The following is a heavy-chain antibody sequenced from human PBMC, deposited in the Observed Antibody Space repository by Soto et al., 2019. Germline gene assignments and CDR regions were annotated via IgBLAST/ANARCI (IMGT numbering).Heavy chain of an antibody. CDR1: GGSFSPNY. J-gene: IGHJ5*02. CDR2: IYYAGST. CDR3: ARLGAFYKSLAP. D-gene: IGHD3-3*02. Sequence: QLQLQESGPGLVKPSETLSITCTVSGGSFSPNYWSWIRQPPGKGLEWVGYIYYAGSTSYNPSLKSRVTTSLDTSNSQFPLSRSSGTAADTAVYYCARLGAFYKSLAPGGPGNLVTVPS. V-gene: IGHV4-59*08.